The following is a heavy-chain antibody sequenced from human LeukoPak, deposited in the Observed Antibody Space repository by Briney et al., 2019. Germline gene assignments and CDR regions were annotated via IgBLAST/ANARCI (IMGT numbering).Heavy chain of an antibody. CDR3: ARHPPRDGSAFDY. V-gene: IGHV4-39*01. CDR1: GGSISSGSYY. J-gene: IGHJ4*02. CDR2: MYYSGTT. Sequence: SETLSLTCTVSGGSISSGSYYWGWIRQPPGKGLEWIASMYYSGTTFYSPSLKSRVTISVDTSKNQLSLKLGSVTAADTAVYYCARHPPRDGSAFDYWGQGNLVTVSS.